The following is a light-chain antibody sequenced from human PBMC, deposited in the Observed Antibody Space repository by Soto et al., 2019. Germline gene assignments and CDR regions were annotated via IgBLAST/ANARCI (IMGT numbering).Light chain of an antibody. Sequence: EIVMTHSPATLSVSLWERAALSCSASQSVSIHLAWYQQKPGQAPRLLIYDTSTRATGIPARFSGSGSGTEFTLTISSLQSEDFAVYYCQQYSNWPPITFGQGTRLEIK. J-gene: IGKJ5*01. V-gene: IGKV3-15*01. CDR1: QSVSIH. CDR3: QQYSNWPPIT. CDR2: DTS.